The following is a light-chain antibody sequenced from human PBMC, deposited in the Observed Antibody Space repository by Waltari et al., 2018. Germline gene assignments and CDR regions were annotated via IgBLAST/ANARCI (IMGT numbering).Light chain of an antibody. Sequence: IQMTQSPSTLSASVGDRVTITCRASQGISGYLAWYQQKPGKAPKLLISAASSLQSGVPSRFSGSGSGTDFTLTISCLQSEDFATYFCQQYYTYPFTFGPGTKVDIK. CDR1: QGISGY. CDR3: QQYYTYPFT. CDR2: AAS. V-gene: IGKV1-8*01. J-gene: IGKJ3*01.